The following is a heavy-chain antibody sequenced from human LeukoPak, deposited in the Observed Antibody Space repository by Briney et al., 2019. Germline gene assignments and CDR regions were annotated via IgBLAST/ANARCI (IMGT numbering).Heavy chain of an antibody. J-gene: IGHJ3*02. V-gene: IGHV4-34*01. CDR2: INHSGST. CDR1: GGSFSGYY. Sequence: SETLSLTCAIYGGSFSGYYWSWIRQPPGKGLERIGEINHSGSTNYNPSLKSRVTISVDTSKSQFSLKLSSVTAADTAVYYCARRRDYYDSSGYRGAFDIWGQGTMVTVSS. CDR3: ARRRDYYDSSGYRGAFDI. D-gene: IGHD3-22*01.